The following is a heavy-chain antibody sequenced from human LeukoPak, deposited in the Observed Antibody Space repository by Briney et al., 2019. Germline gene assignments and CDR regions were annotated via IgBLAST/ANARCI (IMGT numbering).Heavy chain of an antibody. CDR3: ARQNWVGAAFDI. CDR1: GGSFSGYY. CDR2: INHSGST. V-gene: IGHV4-34*01. J-gene: IGHJ3*02. D-gene: IGHD7-27*01. Sequence: SSETLSLTCAVYGGSFSGYYWSWIRQPPGKGLEWIGEINHSGSTNYNPSLKSRVTISVDTSKNQFSLKLSSVTAADTAVYYCARQNWVGAAFDIWGQGTMVTVSS.